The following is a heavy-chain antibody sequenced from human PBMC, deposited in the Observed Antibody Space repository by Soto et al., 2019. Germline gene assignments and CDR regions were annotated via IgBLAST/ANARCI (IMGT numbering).Heavy chain of an antibody. Sequence: EVQVVESGEGLIQPGGSLRLSCAASGFTVSSTYMSWVRQAPGKGLEWISIIYSGGSTFYADSVKGRFTISRDNSKNTLYLRMNSLRAEDTAVYYCARGVPITPGTFDYRGLGTLVTVSS. CDR2: IYSGGST. CDR3: ARGVPITPGTFDY. J-gene: IGHJ4*02. V-gene: IGHV3-53*01. D-gene: IGHD5-12*01. CDR1: GFTVSSTY.